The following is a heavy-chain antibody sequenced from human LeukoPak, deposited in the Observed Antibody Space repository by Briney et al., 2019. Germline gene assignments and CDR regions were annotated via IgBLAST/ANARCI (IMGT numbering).Heavy chain of an antibody. CDR2: ISSSSSTI. CDR1: GFTFSSYS. D-gene: IGHD6-13*01. V-gene: IGHV3-48*01. CDR3: ARVGSSSWYFNWFDP. Sequence: GGSLRLSCAASGFTFSSYSMNWVRQAPGKGLEWVSYISSSSSTIYYADSVKGRFTISRDNAKNSLYLQMNSLRAEDTAVYYCARVGSSSWYFNWFDPWGQGTLVTVSS. J-gene: IGHJ5*02.